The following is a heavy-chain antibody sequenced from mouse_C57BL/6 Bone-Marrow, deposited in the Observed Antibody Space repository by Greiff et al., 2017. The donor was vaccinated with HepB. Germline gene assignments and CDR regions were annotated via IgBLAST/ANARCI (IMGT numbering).Heavy chain of an antibody. J-gene: IGHJ2*01. V-gene: IGHV1-81*01. Sequence: VQLQQSGAELARPGASVKLSCKASGYTFTSYGISWVKQRTGQGLEWIGEIYPRSGNTYYNEKFKGKATLTADKSSSTAYMELSSLTYEDSAVYYCARLPLTGTFDYWGQGTTLTVSS. D-gene: IGHD4-1*01. CDR3: ARLPLTGTFDY. CDR2: IYPRSGNT. CDR1: GYTFTSYG.